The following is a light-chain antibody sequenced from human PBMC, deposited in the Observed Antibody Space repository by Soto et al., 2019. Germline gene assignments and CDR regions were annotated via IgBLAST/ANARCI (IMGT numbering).Light chain of an antibody. CDR2: GAS. J-gene: IGKJ4*01. CDR3: QQYSNSPLT. Sequence: ELVWTQSPGTLSLSPGERATLSCIASQSLSSTYLAWYQQKPGQAPRLLIYGASSRATGIPDRFSGSGSGTDFTLTIGRLEPEDFAVYYCQQYSNSPLTFGGGTKVEI. CDR1: QSLSSTY. V-gene: IGKV3-20*01.